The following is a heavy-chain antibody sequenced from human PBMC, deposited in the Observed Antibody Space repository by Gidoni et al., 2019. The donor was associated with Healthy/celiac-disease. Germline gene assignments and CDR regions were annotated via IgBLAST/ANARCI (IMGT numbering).Heavy chain of an antibody. CDR1: GYTFPSYA. Sequence: QVQLVPSGAAVQKPGASVQVSCKASGYTFPSYAMHWVRQAPGQRLEWMGWINAGNGNTKYSQKFQGRVTITRDTSAGTAYMELSSLGSEDTAVYYCARGAMITFGGVITYWGQGTLVTVSS. D-gene: IGHD3-16*01. V-gene: IGHV1-3*01. J-gene: IGHJ4*02. CDR2: INAGNGNT. CDR3: ARGAMITFGGVITY.